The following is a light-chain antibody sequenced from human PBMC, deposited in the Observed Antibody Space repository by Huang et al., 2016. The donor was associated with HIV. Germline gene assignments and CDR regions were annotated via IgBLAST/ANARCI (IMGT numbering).Light chain of an antibody. CDR3: MQGTHWPPGT. CDR1: QTLGHNDGNTY. Sequence: DVIMTQSPLLLPVTLGQPAAISCRSSQTLGHNDGNTYLNWFLQRTGQSPRRLNYKVSNRDSGCPDRVTGSGSGIEIPLTNSRVDAEDVGIYYYMQGTHWPPGTFGQGTNMEIK. V-gene: IGKV2-30*02. CDR2: KVS. J-gene: IGKJ1*01.